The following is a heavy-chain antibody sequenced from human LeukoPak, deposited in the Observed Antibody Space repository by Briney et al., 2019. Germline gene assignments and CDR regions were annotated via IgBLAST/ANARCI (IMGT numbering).Heavy chain of an antibody. D-gene: IGHD1-26*01. V-gene: IGHV1-2*02. Sequence: ASVKVSCRASGYTFTGYYMHWVRQAPGQGLEWMGWINPNSGGTNYAQKFQGRVTMTRDTSICTAYMELSRLRSDDTAVYYCARESEWELHLYHWGQGTLVTVSS. CDR3: ARESEWELHLYH. CDR1: GYTFTGYY. CDR2: INPNSGGT. J-gene: IGHJ5*02.